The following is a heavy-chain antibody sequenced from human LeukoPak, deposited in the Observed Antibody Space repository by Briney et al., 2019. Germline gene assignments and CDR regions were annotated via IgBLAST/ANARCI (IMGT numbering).Heavy chain of an antibody. D-gene: IGHD4-11*01. J-gene: IGHJ4*02. Sequence: GESLKISCKASGYTFTTSWIGWVRQMPGKGLEWMGIIYPSDSDTRYSPSFQGPVTTSADKSIPTAFLQWSSVKASDTAMYYCALVFYSHYGLGFWGQGTLVTVSS. CDR2: IYPSDSDT. CDR1: GYTFTTSW. CDR3: ALVFYSHYGLGF. V-gene: IGHV5-51*01.